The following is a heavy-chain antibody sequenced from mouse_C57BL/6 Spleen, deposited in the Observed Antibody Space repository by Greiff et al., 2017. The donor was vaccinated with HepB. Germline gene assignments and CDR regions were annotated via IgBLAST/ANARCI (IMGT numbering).Heavy chain of an antibody. CDR3: ARRITTVEGGY. Sequence: VQLQQPGAELVRPGTSVKLSCKASGYTFTSYWMHWVKQRPGQGLEWIGVIDPSDSYTNYNQKFKGKATLTVDTSSSTAYMQLSSLTSEDSAVYYCARRITTVEGGYWGQGTTLTVSS. D-gene: IGHD1-1*01. J-gene: IGHJ2*01. CDR2: IDPSDSYT. CDR1: GYTFTSYW. V-gene: IGHV1-59*01.